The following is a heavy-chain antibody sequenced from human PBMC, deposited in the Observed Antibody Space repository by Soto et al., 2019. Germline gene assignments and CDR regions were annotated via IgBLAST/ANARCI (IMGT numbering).Heavy chain of an antibody. Sequence: GESLNISCKCSGYSFTSYWIGWVRQMPGKGLERMGIIYPGDSDTRYSPSFQGQVTISADKSISTAYLQWSSLKASDTATYYCARSYYDSTAFDIWGQGTMVTVSS. CDR1: GYSFTSYW. V-gene: IGHV5-51*01. CDR2: IYPGDSDT. D-gene: IGHD3-22*01. CDR3: ARSYYDSTAFDI. J-gene: IGHJ3*02.